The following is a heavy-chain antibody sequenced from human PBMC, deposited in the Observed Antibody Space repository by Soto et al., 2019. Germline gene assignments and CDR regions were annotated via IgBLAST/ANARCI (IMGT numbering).Heavy chain of an antibody. D-gene: IGHD6-13*01. CDR3: ASSSSIWYTIDL. CDR1: GFTVSSNY. J-gene: IGHJ1*01. CDR2: LYAGGST. Sequence: EVQLVESGGGLVQPGGSLRLSCAASGFTVSSNYMSWVRQAPGKGLEWVSVLYAGGSTYYADSVKGRFTISGDNSKNTLFLQMNSLRAEDTAVYYCASSSSIWYTIDLWGQGTRVTVSS. V-gene: IGHV3-66*01.